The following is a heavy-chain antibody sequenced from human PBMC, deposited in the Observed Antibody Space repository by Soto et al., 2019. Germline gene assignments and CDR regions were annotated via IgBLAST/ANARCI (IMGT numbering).Heavy chain of an antibody. Sequence: ASVKVSCKASGYTFTSYAMHWVRQAPGQRLEWMGWINAGNGHTKYSQKFQARVTITRDTSASTAYMELSSLRSEDTAVYYCAGGERYYYDSSGYFGFDYWGQGTLVTVSS. CDR3: AGGERYYYDSSGYFGFDY. V-gene: IGHV1-3*01. D-gene: IGHD3-22*01. CDR1: GYTFTSYA. J-gene: IGHJ4*02. CDR2: INAGNGHT.